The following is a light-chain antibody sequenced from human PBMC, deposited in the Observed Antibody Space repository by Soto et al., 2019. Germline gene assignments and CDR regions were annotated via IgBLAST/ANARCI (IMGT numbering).Light chain of an antibody. V-gene: IGKV3-11*01. CDR3: QQRSTWPPFT. CDR2: DAS. CDR1: QSVSSF. J-gene: IGKJ3*01. Sequence: EIVLTQSPATLSLSPGERATLSCRASQSVSSFLAWYQQKAGQAPRLLIYDASNRASGIPDRFSGAGSGTEFTLTISSLEPDDFAVYYCQQRSTWPPFTFGPGTKVEIK.